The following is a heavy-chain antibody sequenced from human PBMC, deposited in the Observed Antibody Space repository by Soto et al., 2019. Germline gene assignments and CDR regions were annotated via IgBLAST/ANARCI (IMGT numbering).Heavy chain of an antibody. D-gene: IGHD6-19*01. CDR2: IYYTGSP. V-gene: IGHV4-59*01. CDR3: ARGGWYLDY. J-gene: IGHJ4*02. Sequence: PSETLSLTCTVSGGFMSGSYWSWIRQCPGKGLEWIAFIYYTGSPEYNPSLNSRVTISIDTSKNQFSLKLSAVTAADTAVYYCARGGWYLDYWGQGTVVTVSS. CDR1: GGFMSGSY.